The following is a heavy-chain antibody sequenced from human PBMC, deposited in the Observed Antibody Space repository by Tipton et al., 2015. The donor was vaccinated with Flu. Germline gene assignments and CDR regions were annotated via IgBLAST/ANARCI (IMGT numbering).Heavy chain of an antibody. CDR2: IYYSGST. CDR1: SGSISSYY. CDR3: ASLRRGSGSRSLDAFDI. D-gene: IGHD3-10*01. J-gene: IGHJ3*02. V-gene: IGHV4-39*07. Sequence: TLSLTCTVSSGSISSYYWGWIRQPPGKGLEWIGSIYYSGSTYYNPSLKSRVTISVDTSKNQFSLKLSSVTAADTAVYYCASLRRGSGSRSLDAFDIWGQGTMVTVSS.